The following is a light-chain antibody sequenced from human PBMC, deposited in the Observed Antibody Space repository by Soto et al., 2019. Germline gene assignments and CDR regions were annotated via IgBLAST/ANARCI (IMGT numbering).Light chain of an antibody. CDR2: EVS. CDR3: CSFAGSTTFYV. V-gene: IGLV2-23*02. Sequence: QSVLTQPASVSGSPGQSITISCTGTSSDVGGYNYVSWYQQHPGKAPKLMIYEVSNRPSGVSNRFSGSKSGNTASLTISGLQAEDEADYHCCSFAGSTTFYVFGTGTKATVL. J-gene: IGLJ1*01. CDR1: SSDVGGYNY.